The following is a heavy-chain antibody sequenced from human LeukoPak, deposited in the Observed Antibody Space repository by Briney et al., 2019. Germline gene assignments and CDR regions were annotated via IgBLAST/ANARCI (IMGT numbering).Heavy chain of an antibody. CDR3: ARQIGVSIDY. CDR2: IRCDGSNK. J-gene: IGHJ4*02. CDR1: RFTFSSFD. V-gene: IGHV3-30*02. D-gene: IGHD5/OR15-5a*01. Sequence: GGSLRLSCAASRFTFSSFDMHWVRQAPGKGLEWVTFIRCDGSNKYYADSVKGRFTISRDNSKNTLYLQMSSLRPEDTAVYYCARQIGVSIDYWGQGTLVTVSS.